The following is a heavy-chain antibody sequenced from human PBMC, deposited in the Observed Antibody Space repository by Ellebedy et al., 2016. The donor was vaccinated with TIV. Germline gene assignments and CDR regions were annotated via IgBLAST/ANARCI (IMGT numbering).Heavy chain of an antibody. CDR3: ARGRLGGYDYDY. D-gene: IGHD5-12*01. Sequence: GGSLRLSXAASGFTFSSYSMNWVRQAAGKGLEWVSYISGSSGTTYYADSVKGRFTISRDNAKISLYLQMDSLTVEDTAVYYCARGRLGGYDYDYWGQGTLVTVSS. J-gene: IGHJ4*02. V-gene: IGHV3-48*01. CDR2: ISGSSGTT. CDR1: GFTFSSYS.